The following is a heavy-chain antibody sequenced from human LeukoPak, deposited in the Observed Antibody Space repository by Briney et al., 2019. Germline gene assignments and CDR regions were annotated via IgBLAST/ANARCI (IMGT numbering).Heavy chain of an antibody. J-gene: IGHJ3*02. V-gene: IGHV3-21*01. CDR2: ISSSSSYI. CDR3: ARGLDYEGAFDI. Sequence: PGGSLRLSCAASGFTFSSYSMNWVRQAPGKGLEWVSSISSSSSYIYYADSVKGRFTISRDNAKNSLYLQMNSLRAEDTAVYYCARGLDYEGAFDIWGQGTMVTVSS. CDR1: GFTFSSYS. D-gene: IGHD4-17*01.